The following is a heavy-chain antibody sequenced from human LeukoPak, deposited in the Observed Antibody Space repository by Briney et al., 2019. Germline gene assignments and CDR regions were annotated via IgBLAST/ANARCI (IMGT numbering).Heavy chain of an antibody. CDR2: IYPGDSDT. J-gene: IGHJ4*02. Sequence: GESLKISCQGFGYSFTTYWIGWVRQMPGKGLEWMGIIYPGDSDTRYSPSFHGQVTISADRSISTAYLQWSSLKASDTAIYYCARRPSPYSSREFDYWGQGTLVTVSS. CDR3: ARRPSPYSSREFDY. V-gene: IGHV5-51*01. CDR1: GYSFTTYW. D-gene: IGHD6-13*01.